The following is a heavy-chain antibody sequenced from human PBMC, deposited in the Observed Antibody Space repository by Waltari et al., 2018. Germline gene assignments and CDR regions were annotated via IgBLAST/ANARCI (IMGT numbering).Heavy chain of an antibody. CDR1: AGSISRRSYY. D-gene: IGHD6-13*01. J-gene: IGHJ4*02. V-gene: IGHV4-39*07. Sequence: QLQLQESGPGLVKPSETLSLTCTVSAGSISRRSYYWGWIRQPPGKGLECIGSIYYSGSTYYNPSLKSRVTISVDTSKNQFPLKLSSVTAADTAVYYCARNVSSISSSRDAFDYWGQGTLVSVSS. CDR3: ARNVSSISSSRDAFDY. CDR2: IYYSGST.